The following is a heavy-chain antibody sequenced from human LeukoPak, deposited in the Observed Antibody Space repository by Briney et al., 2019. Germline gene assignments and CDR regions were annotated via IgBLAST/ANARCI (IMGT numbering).Heavy chain of an antibody. CDR2: IRGSGDST. J-gene: IGHJ5*02. CDR3: AKAQGRSGDWFDP. Sequence: GGSLRLSCAASGFTFSSYALSWVRQAPGQGLEWVSAIRGSGDSTYYADSVKGRFTISRDNSKNTLYLQMNSLRAEDTAVYYCAKAQGRSGDWFDPWGQGTLVTVSS. CDR1: GFTFSSYA. D-gene: IGHD3-10*01. V-gene: IGHV3-23*01.